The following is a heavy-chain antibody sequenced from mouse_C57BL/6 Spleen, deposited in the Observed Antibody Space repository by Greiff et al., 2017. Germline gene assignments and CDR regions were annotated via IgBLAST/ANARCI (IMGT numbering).Heavy chain of an antibody. Sequence: QVQLQQPGAELVKPGASVKLSCKASGYTFTSYWMQWVKQRPGQGLEWIGEIDPSDSYTNYNQKFKGKATLTVDTFSSTAYMQLSSLTSEDSAVYYCARCITTVVDYYAMDYWGQGTSGTVSS. D-gene: IGHD1-1*01. J-gene: IGHJ4*01. CDR2: IDPSDSYT. CDR1: GYTFTSYW. V-gene: IGHV1-50*01. CDR3: ARCITTVVDYYAMDY.